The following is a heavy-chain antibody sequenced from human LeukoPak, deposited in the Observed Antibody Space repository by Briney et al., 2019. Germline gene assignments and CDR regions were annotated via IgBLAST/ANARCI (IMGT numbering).Heavy chain of an antibody. D-gene: IGHD2-2*01. CDR2: INHNSGGT. Sequence: SVTVSCMACGYTFTGYYIHWVRQAPGQGLEWMGWINHNSGGTNYAQRFQGRVTMTRDRYSRTAYMELIRLRSDDTALYYCARDPTSYCSSTSCSTSYYFDYWGQGTLVTVSA. CDR1: GYTFTGYY. CDR3: ARDPTSYCSSTSCSTSYYFDY. J-gene: IGHJ4*02. V-gene: IGHV1-2*02.